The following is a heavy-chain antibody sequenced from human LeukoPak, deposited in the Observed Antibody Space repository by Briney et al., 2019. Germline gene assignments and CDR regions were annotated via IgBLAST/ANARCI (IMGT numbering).Heavy chain of an antibody. D-gene: IGHD2-2*01. Sequence: ASVKVSCKASGYTFTGYYMHWVRQAPGQGLEWMGWINPNSGGTNYAQKFQGRVTMTRDTSISTAYMELSRLRSDDTAVYYCARCFSTRAAMLYFYYGKDVWGQGTTVTVSS. CDR3: ARCFSTRAAMLYFYYGKDV. V-gene: IGHV1-2*02. CDR1: GYTFTGYY. J-gene: IGHJ6*02. CDR2: INPNSGGT.